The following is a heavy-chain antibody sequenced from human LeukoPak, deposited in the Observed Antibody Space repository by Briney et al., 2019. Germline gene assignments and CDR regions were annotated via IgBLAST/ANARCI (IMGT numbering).Heavy chain of an antibody. CDR3: ARQRNSYGFPFDY. Sequence: PSETPSLTCTVSGGSISSYYWSWIRQPPGKGLEWIGYIYYSGSTNYNPSLKSRVTISVDASKNQFSLKLSSVTAADTAVYYCARQRNSYGFPFDYWGQGTLVTVCS. CDR1: GGSISSYY. V-gene: IGHV4-59*08. D-gene: IGHD5-18*01. CDR2: IYYSGST. J-gene: IGHJ4*02.